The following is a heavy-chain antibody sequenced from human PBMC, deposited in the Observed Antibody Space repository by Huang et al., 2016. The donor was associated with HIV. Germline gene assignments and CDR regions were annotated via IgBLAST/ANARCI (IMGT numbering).Heavy chain of an antibody. D-gene: IGHD5-18*01. V-gene: IGHV1-69*13. Sequence: QVLLVQSGAEVRKPGSSVKVSCTAFGGTFSSYAISWVRQAPGQGLVWMGGIIPIVGTANDTEKFKGRVTITVDESTNTGYMELTRLTSEDTAVYYCARTAYSYGFRQGYNWFDPWGQGTPVTVSS. CDR3: ARTAYSYGFRQGYNWFDP. CDR1: GGTFSSYA. CDR2: IIPIVGTA. J-gene: IGHJ5*02.